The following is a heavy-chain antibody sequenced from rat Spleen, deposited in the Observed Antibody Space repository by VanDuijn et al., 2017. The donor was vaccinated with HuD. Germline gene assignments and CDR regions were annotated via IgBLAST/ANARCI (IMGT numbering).Heavy chain of an antibody. CDR1: GFTFSSSW. V-gene: IGHV5-58*01. CDR3: ASGGTTRVSWFAY. CDR2: INTDGGGT. Sequence: EVQVVETGGGLVQPGRSLKLSCVASGFTFSSSWMYWIRQAPGKGLEWVSSINTDGGGTYYSDSVKGRFTISRDNAENTVYLQMNSLQTEDTAMYFCASGGTTRVSWFAYWGQGTLVTVSS. D-gene: IGHD1-4*01. J-gene: IGHJ3*01.